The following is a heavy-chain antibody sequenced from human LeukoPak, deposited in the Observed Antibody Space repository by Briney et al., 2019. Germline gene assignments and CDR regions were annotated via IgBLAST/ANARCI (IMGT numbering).Heavy chain of an antibody. CDR1: GGTLSSYA. CDR3: ARDRGIVVVVAAYDAFDI. J-gene: IGHJ3*02. CDR2: IIPIFGTA. D-gene: IGHD2-15*01. V-gene: IGHV1-69*05. Sequence: SVKVSCKASGGTLSSYAISWVRQAPGQGLEWMGRIIPIFGTANYAQKFQGRVTITTDESTSTAYMELSSLRSEDTAVYYCARDRGIVVVVAAYDAFDIWGQGTMVTVSS.